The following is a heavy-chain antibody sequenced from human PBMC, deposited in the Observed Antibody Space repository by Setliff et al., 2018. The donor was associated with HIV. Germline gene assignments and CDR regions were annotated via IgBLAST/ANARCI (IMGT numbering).Heavy chain of an antibody. CDR3: TRELNGHTSSHYYFGLDV. V-gene: IGHV3-13*01. J-gene: IGHJ6*02. D-gene: IGHD6-6*01. CDR1: GFIFSSYA. Sequence: GVSLRLSCAASGFIFSSYAMHWVRQVTGEGLEWVSAIGTGGDTYYADSVKGRFTISRENAKNSLYLQMNNVRAGDTAVYYCTRELNGHTSSHYYFGLDVWGQGTMVTVSS. CDR2: IGTGGDT.